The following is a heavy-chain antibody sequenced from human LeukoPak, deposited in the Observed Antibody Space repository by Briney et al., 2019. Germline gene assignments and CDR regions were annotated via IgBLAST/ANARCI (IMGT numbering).Heavy chain of an antibody. CDR2: INPNSGGT. CDR3: AREGSYYNAPDY. V-gene: IGHV1-2*02. D-gene: IGHD3-10*01. J-gene: IGHJ4*02. Sequence: ASVKVSCKASGYTFTGYYMHWVRQAPGQGLEWMGWINPNSGGTNYAQKFQGRVTMTRDASISTAYMELSRLRSDDTAVYYCAREGSYYNAPDYWGQGTLVTVSS. CDR1: GYTFTGYY.